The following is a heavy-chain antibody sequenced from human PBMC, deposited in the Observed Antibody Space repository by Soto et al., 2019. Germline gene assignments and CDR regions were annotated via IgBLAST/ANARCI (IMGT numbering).Heavy chain of an antibody. CDR2: IYYSGST. D-gene: IGHD3-10*01. Sequence: QVQLQESGPGLVKPSETLSLTCTVSGGSISSYYWSWIRQPPGKGLEWIGYIYYSGSTNYNPSLKSRVTISVDTSKNQFSLKLSSVTAADTAVYYCARGETLLWFGEYNDAFDIWGQGTMVTVSS. CDR3: ARGETLLWFGEYNDAFDI. J-gene: IGHJ3*02. V-gene: IGHV4-59*01. CDR1: GGSISSYY.